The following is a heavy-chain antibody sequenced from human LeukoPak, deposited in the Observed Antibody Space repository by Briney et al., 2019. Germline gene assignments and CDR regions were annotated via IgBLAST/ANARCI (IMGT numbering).Heavy chain of an antibody. D-gene: IGHD4-17*01. Sequence: GGSLRLSCAASRFTFSSYAMSWVRQAPGKGLEWVSAISGSGGSTYYADSVRGRFTISRDNSKNTLYLQMNSLRAEDTAVYYCAKGQTTRYYYYGMDVWGKGTTVTVSS. CDR2: ISGSGGST. V-gene: IGHV3-23*01. J-gene: IGHJ6*04. CDR3: AKGQTTRYYYYGMDV. CDR1: RFTFSSYA.